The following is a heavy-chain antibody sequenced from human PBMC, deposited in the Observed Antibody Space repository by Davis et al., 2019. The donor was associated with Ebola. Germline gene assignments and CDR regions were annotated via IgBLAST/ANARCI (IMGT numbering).Heavy chain of an antibody. CDR2: IIPIFGTA. J-gene: IGHJ3*02. V-gene: IGHV1-69*13. D-gene: IGHD2-8*01. CDR1: GGTFSSYA. CDR3: ARDLGYCTNGVCYRAFDI. Sequence: SVKVSCKASGGTFSSYANSWVRQAPGQGLEWMGGIIPIFGTANYAQKFQGRVTITADESTSTAYMELSSLRSEDTAVYYCARDLGYCTNGVCYRAFDIWGQGTMVTVSS.